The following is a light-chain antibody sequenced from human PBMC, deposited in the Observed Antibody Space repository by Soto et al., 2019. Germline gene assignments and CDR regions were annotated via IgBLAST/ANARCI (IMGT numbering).Light chain of an antibody. J-gene: IGKJ2*01. V-gene: IGKV4-1*01. CDR2: WAS. Sequence: DIVMTQSPDSLAVSLGERATINCKSSQSILHSSNNKNYLAWYQQKPGQPPKLLIYWASTRESGVPDRFSGSGSGTDFTLTISSLQAEDVAVYYCQQYYTSPYTFGQVTTLEIK. CDR3: QQYYTSPYT. CDR1: QSILHSSNNKNY.